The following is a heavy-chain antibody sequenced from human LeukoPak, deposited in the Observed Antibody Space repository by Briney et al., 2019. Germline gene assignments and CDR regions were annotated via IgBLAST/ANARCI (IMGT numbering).Heavy chain of an antibody. CDR1: GFTFSSYA. CDR3: ARDGWAAAGTLDY. V-gene: IGHV3-64*01. Sequence: PGGFLRLSCAASGFTFSSYAMSWVRQAPGKGLEWVSAISGNGGSTYYANSVKGRFTISRDNSKNTLYLQMGSLRAEDMAVYYCARDGWAAAGTLDYWGQGTLVTVSS. CDR2: ISGNGGST. D-gene: IGHD6-13*01. J-gene: IGHJ4*02.